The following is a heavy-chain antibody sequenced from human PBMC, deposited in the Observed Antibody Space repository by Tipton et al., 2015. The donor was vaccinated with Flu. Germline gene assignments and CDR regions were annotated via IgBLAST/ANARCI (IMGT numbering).Heavy chain of an antibody. V-gene: IGHV4-59*12. J-gene: IGHJ6*02. Sequence: LRLSCTVSGGSISSYYWSWIRQPPGKGLEWIGYIYYSGSTNYNPSLKSLVTISVDTSKNQFSLKLSSVTAADTAVYYCARGRPYYYYGMDVWGQGTTVTVSS. CDR2: IYYSGST. CDR1: GGSISSYY. CDR3: ARGRPYYYYGMDV.